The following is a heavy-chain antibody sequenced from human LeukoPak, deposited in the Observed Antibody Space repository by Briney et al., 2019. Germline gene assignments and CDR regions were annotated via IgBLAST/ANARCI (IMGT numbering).Heavy chain of an antibody. V-gene: IGHV3-23*01. CDR3: AKGRGGSPYYYYGMDV. J-gene: IGHJ6*02. Sequence: GGSLRLSCAASGFTFSSYAMSWVRQAPGKGLEWVSAISGSGGSTYYADSVKGRFTISRDNSKNTLYLQMNSLRAEDTALYYCAKGRGGSPYYYYGMDVWGQGTTVTVSS. D-gene: IGHD1-26*01. CDR1: GFTFSSYA. CDR2: ISGSGGST.